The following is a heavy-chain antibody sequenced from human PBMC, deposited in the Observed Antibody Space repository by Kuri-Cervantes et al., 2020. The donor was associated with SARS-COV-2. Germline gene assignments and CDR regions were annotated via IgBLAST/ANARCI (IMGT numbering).Heavy chain of an antibody. CDR2: ISSSSSYI. J-gene: IGHJ2*01. V-gene: IGHV3-21*05. D-gene: IGHD5-18*01. CDR3: ARDRRIQLWLYGSWYFDL. CDR1: GFTFSSYS. Sequence: GESLKISCAASGFTFSSYSMNWVRQAPGKGLEWVSYISSSSSYIYYADSVKGRFTISRDNAKNSLYLQMNSLRAEDTAVYYCARDRRIQLWLYGSWYFDLWGRGTLVTVSS.